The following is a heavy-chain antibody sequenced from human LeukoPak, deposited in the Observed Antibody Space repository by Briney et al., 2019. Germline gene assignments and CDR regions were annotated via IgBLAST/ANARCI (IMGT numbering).Heavy chain of an antibody. Sequence: TSETLSLTCTVSGDSISSFWWNWIRQPPGKGLEWIGRIHYSGSTKYNHSLKSRVAISVDTSKTQFSLKLTSVTAADTAVYYCARDLELERNRWNYFESWGQGTLVTVSS. CDR2: IHYSGST. D-gene: IGHD1-1*01. V-gene: IGHV4-59*01. CDR1: GDSISSFW. CDR3: ARDLELERNRWNYFES. J-gene: IGHJ4*02.